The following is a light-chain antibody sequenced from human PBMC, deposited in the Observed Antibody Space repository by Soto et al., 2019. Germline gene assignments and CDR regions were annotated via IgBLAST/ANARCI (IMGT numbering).Light chain of an antibody. J-gene: IGKJ1*01. CDR3: QQYNSYPWT. CDR2: KAS. CDR1: QSISSW. Sequence: DIQMTQSPSTLSASVGDRVTITCRASQSISSWLAWYQQKPGKAPKLLIYKASSLESGVPSRFSGSGSGTEFTPTISRLQPDDFVTYYWQQYNSYPWTFGQGTRVEIK. V-gene: IGKV1-5*03.